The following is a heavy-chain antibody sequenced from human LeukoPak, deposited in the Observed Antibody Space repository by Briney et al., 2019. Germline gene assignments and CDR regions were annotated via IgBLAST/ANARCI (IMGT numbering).Heavy chain of an antibody. J-gene: IGHJ4*02. V-gene: IGHV3-30*18. CDR3: EKWGSSSEGGFDY. CDR1: GFSFSNSP. Sequence: PGGSLRLSCGASGFSFSNSPMSWVRQAPGKGLEWVAVTSYDGRNAYYADSVKGRFTVSRDNSKNTLYLQMNSLTTEDTAVYFCEKWGSSSEGGFDYWGQGTLVTVSS. D-gene: IGHD6-19*01. CDR2: TSYDGRNA.